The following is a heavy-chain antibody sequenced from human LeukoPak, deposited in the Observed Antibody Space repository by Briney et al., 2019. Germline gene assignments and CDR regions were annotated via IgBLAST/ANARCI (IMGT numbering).Heavy chain of an antibody. J-gene: IGHJ4*02. CDR3: ARVGGYSSSWYLKTFDY. CDR1: GGSISSGSYY. Sequence: SETLSLTCTVSGGSISSGSYYWGWIRQPPGKGLEWIGSIYYSGSTYYNPSLKSRVTISVDTSKNQFSLKLSSVTAADTAVYYCARVGGYSSSWYLKTFDYWGQGTLVTVSS. CDR2: IYYSGST. D-gene: IGHD6-13*01. V-gene: IGHV4-39*07.